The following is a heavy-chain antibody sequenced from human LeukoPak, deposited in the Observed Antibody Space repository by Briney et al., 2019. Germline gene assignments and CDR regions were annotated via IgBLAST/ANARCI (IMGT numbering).Heavy chain of an antibody. CDR3: ARASSSIAVANQHDY. CDR2: MNPNSGNT. V-gene: IGHV1-8*01. CDR1: GYTFTSYD. Sequence: ASVKVSCKASGYTFTSYDINWVRQATGQGLEWMGWMNPNSGNTGYAQKFQGRVTMTRNTSISTAYMELRSLRSDDTAVYYCARASSSIAVANQHDYWGQGTLVTVSS. D-gene: IGHD6-19*01. J-gene: IGHJ4*02.